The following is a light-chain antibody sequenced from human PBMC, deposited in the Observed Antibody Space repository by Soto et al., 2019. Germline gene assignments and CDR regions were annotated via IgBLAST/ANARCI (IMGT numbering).Light chain of an antibody. Sequence: DIQMTQSPSSLSGSVGDRVTITCRASENISRHLNWYQQKPGKAPKLLIYAASSLQNGGPSRFRGVGSGTEFTLPISHLQPEDVATYYGQHTSTTLSITFGQGTRPESK. V-gene: IGKV1-39*01. CDR3: QHTSTTLSIT. J-gene: IGKJ5*01. CDR2: AAS. CDR1: ENISRH.